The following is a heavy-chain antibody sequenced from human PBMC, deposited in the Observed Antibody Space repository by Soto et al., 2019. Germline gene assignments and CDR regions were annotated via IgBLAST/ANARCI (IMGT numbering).Heavy chain of an antibody. CDR3: AREARIAVNHYYGMDV. Sequence: SETLSLTCTVSGGSISSGGYYWSWIRQHPGKGLEWIGYIYYSGSTYYNPSLKSRVTISVDTSKNQFSLKLSSVTAADTAVYYCAREARIAVNHYYGMDVWGQGTTVT. V-gene: IGHV4-31*03. CDR2: IYYSGST. J-gene: IGHJ6*02. D-gene: IGHD6-19*01. CDR1: GGSISSGGYY.